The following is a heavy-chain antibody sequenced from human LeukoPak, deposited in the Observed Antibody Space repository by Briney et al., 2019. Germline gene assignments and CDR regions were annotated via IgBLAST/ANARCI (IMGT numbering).Heavy chain of an antibody. D-gene: IGHD6-19*01. CDR1: GGSISGYY. J-gene: IGHJ6*03. CDR2: IYYSGST. Sequence: SSETLSLTCTVSGGSISGYYWSWIRQPPGKGLEWIGYIYYSGSTNYNPSLKSRVTISVDTSKNQFSLKLSSVTAADTAVYYCARQGTRRISSGWLTDYYYYMDVWGKGTTVTVSS. CDR3: ARQGTRRISSGWLTDYYYYMDV. V-gene: IGHV4-59*08.